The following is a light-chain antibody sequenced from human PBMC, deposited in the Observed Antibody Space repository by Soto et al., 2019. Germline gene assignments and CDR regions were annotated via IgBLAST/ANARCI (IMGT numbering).Light chain of an antibody. V-gene: IGKV1-5*03. CDR1: QSISSW. J-gene: IGKJ1*01. CDR3: QQYNSYLWT. Sequence: DIQMTQSPSTLSASVGDRVTITCRASQSISSWLAWYQQKPEKAPKLLIYKAASLESGVPSRFSGRGSGTEFTLTISSLQPDDFATYYCQQYNSYLWTFGQGTKVDIK. CDR2: KAA.